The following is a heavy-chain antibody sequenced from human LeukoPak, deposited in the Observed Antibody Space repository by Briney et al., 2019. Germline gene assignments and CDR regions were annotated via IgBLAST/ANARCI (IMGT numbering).Heavy chain of an antibody. V-gene: IGHV1-2*02. CDR3: AREDGDSSSWGTWGFYP. CDR2: INPNSGGT. J-gene: IGHJ5*02. CDR1: GYTFTSYY. Sequence: ASXKVSCKASGYTFTSYYMHWVRQAPGEGREWMGWINPNSGGTNYVQKFQGRVTMTRDTSISTDYMELSRLRSDDTAVYYCAREDGDSSSWGTWGFYPWGQGTLVTVSS. D-gene: IGHD6-13*01.